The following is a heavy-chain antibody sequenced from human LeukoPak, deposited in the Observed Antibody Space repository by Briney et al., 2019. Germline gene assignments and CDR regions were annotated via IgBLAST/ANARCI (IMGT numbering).Heavy chain of an antibody. Sequence: ASVKVSCRASGYTFTSFYMHWVRQAPGQGLEWMGIINPRGGSTTSAQKFQGRVTLTRDTSTTTVYMELSSLRSEDTAVYYCARDYHGSGSLTTFDYWGQGTLVTVSS. CDR3: ARDYHGSGSLTTFDY. V-gene: IGHV1-46*01. D-gene: IGHD3-10*01. CDR2: INPRGGST. J-gene: IGHJ4*02. CDR1: GYTFTSFY.